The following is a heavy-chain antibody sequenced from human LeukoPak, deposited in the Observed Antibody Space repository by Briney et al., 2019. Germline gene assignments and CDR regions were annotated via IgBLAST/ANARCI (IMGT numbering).Heavy chain of an antibody. CDR2: ISAHNGNT. V-gene: IGHV1-18*01. CDR1: GYTFTSYS. Sequence: ASVKVSCKASGYTFTSYSISWVRQAPGQGLEWMGSISAHNGNTNYAQKLQGRVTMTTDTSTSTAYMELRSLRPDDTALYYCARDPRGYCSAGTCYSLSDWFDPWGQGTLVTVSS. CDR3: ARDPRGYCSAGTCYSLSDWFDP. J-gene: IGHJ5*02. D-gene: IGHD2-15*01.